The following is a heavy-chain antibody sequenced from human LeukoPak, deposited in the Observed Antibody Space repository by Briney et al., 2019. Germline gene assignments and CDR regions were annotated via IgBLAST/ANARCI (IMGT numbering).Heavy chain of an antibody. J-gene: IGHJ5*02. CDR2: IYTSGST. D-gene: IGHD2-2*01. CDR1: GGSISSYY. V-gene: IGHV4-4*07. CDR3: ARARIGYCSSTSCSGWFDP. Sequence: SETLSLTCTVSGGSISSYYWSWIRQPAGKGLEWIGRIYTSGSTNYNPSLKSRVTMSVDTSKNQFSLKLSSVTAADTAVYYCARARIGYCSSTSCSGWFDPWGQGTLVTVSS.